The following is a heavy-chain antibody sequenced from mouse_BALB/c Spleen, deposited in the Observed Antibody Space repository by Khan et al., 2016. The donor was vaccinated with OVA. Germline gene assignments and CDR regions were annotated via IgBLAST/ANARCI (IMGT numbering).Heavy chain of an antibody. CDR3: TRGEGYYGNPYAMDY. V-gene: IGHV5-6-4*01. CDR1: GFTFSSYT. CDR2: ISSGGSYT. D-gene: IGHD2-1*01. Sequence: EVELVESGGGFVKPGGSLKLSCAASGFTFSSYTMSWVRQTPEKRLEWVATISSGGSYTYYPDSVKGRFTISRDNAKNTLYLQMTSLKSEDTAMYYCTRGEGYYGNPYAMDYWGQGTTLTVSS. J-gene: IGHJ2*01.